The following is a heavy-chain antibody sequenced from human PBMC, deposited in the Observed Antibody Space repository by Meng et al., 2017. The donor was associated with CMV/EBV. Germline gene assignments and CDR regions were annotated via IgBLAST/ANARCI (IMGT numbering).Heavy chain of an antibody. J-gene: IGHJ4*02. Sequence: SGPTLVKPTQTLTLTCTFSGFSLSTSGVGVGWIRQPPGKALEWLALTYWNDDKRYSPSLKSRLTITKDTSKNQVVLTMTNMDPVDTATYYCAHVMWWSPRADYWGQGTLVTVSS. D-gene: IGHD2-21*01. V-gene: IGHV2-5*01. CDR2: TYWNDDK. CDR1: GFSLSTSGVG. CDR3: AHVMWWSPRADY.